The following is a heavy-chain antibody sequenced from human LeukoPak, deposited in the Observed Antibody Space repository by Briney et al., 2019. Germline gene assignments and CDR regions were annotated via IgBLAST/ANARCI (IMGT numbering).Heavy chain of an antibody. CDR3: AKLDDYGDQMAPEMDAFDI. CDR1: GFVFSRHS. D-gene: IGHD4-17*01. CDR2: ISTSSNYI. Sequence: PGGSLRLSCAASGFVFSRHSMNWVRQAPGKGLEWVSSISTSSNYIYYGDSVKGRFTVSRDNARRSLHLQMNSLRAEDTAVYYCAKLDDYGDQMAPEMDAFDIWGQGTMVTVSS. J-gene: IGHJ3*02. V-gene: IGHV3-21*04.